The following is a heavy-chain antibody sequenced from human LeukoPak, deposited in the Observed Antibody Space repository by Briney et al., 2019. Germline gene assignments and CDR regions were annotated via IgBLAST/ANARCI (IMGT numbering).Heavy chain of an antibody. CDR1: GYTFINYY. CDR2: INPSGGSA. J-gene: IGHJ4*02. V-gene: IGHV1-46*01. D-gene: IGHD5-18*01. Sequence: ASVTVSCKASGYTFINYYMHWVRQAPGQGLEWMGIINPSGGSAYYAQKFQGRVTMTSDVSTSTFHMELSSLRPEDTAVYYCARPVDTASLVNWGQGTLVTVSS. CDR3: ARPVDTASLVN.